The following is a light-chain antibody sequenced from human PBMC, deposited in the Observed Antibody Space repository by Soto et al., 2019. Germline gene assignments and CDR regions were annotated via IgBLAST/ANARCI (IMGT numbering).Light chain of an antibody. CDR3: KQYGSSLFT. V-gene: IGKV3-20*01. CDR1: QSVSSKY. Sequence: DIVLTQSPGTLSLSPGERATLSCRASQSVSSKYLAWYQQKPGQPPRVLIYGTSIRATGIPERFSGGGSGTDFTLTSTRMDPEDFAVYYCKQYGSSLFTFGPGTKVDFK. J-gene: IGKJ3*01. CDR2: GTS.